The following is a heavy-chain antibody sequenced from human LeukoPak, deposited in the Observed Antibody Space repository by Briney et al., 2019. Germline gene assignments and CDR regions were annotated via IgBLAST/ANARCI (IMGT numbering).Heavy chain of an antibody. CDR2: IASKAYGGTT. Sequence: GGSLRLSCTASGFTFGDYALSWVRQAPGKGLEWVGFIASKAYGGTTEYAASVKGRFTISRDDSKSVAYLQMDSPNTEDTAVYYCTRGVRGPDYWGQGTLVTVSS. CDR3: TRGVRGPDY. V-gene: IGHV3-49*04. CDR1: GFTFGDYA. J-gene: IGHJ4*02. D-gene: IGHD3-10*01.